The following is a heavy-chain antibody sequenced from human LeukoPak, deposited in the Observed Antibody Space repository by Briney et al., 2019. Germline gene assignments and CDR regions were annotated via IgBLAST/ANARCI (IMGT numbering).Heavy chain of an antibody. V-gene: IGHV3-30*18. CDR2: ISYGGSNK. D-gene: IGHD1-26*01. CDR3: AKDFKWELLYWFDP. CDR1: GFTFSSYG. J-gene: IGHJ5*02. Sequence: GRSLRLSCAASGFTFSSYGMHWVRQAPGKGLEWVAVISYGGSNKYYADSVKGRFTISRDNSKNTLYLQMNSLRAEDTAVYYCAKDFKWELLYWFDPWGQGTVVSVSS.